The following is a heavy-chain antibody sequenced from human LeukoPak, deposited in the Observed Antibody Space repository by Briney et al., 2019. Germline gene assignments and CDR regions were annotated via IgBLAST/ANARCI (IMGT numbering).Heavy chain of an antibody. D-gene: IGHD2-15*01. V-gene: IGHV3-21*01. CDR1: GITLSSYS. CDR2: ISSSSSYI. CDR3: AREGGRPTVDH. J-gene: IGHJ4*02. Sequence: PGGSLRLSCAASGITLSSYSMNWVRQAPGKGLEWVSSISSSSSYIYYADSVKGRFAISRDNAKNSLYLQMNSLRAEDTAVYYCAREGGRPTVDHWGQGTLVTVSS.